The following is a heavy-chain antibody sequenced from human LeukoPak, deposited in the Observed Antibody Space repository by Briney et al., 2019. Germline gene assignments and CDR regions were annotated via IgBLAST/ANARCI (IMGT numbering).Heavy chain of an antibody. CDR2: IWYDGSNK. J-gene: IGHJ4*02. CDR1: GFTFSSYG. CDR3: ARDRAAADLDY. D-gene: IGHD6-13*01. V-gene: IGHV3-33*01. Sequence: GRSLRLSCAASGFTFSSYGMHWVRQAPGKGLEWVAVIWYDGSNKFYADSVKGRFTISRDNSKNTLYLRMNSLRAEDTAVYYCARDRAAADLDYWGQGTLVTVSS.